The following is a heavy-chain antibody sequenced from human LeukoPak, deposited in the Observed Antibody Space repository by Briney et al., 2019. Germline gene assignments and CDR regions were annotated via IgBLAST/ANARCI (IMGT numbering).Heavy chain of an antibody. CDR2: ISYDGSNK. CDR3: AKGCVIESGCPSFDY. Sequence: PGRSLRLSCAASGFTFSSYAMHWVRQAPGKGLEWVAVISYDGSNKYYADSVKGRFTISRDNSKNTLYLQMNSLRAEDTAVYYCAKGCVIESGCPSFDYWGQGTLVTVSS. V-gene: IGHV3-30-3*01. CDR1: GFTFSSYA. J-gene: IGHJ4*02. D-gene: IGHD3-10*01.